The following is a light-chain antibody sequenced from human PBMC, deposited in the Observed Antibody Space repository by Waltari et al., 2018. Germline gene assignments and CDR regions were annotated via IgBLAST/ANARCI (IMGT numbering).Light chain of an antibody. J-gene: IGLJ3*02. V-gene: IGLV1-47*01. Sequence: GTPGQRVTISCSGSSSNIGSNYVYWYQQLPGTAPKLLIYRNNQRPSGVPDRFSGSKSGTSASLAISGLRSEDEADYYCATWDDSLSGPVFGGGTKLTVL. CDR3: ATWDDSLSGPV. CDR2: RNN. CDR1: SSNIGSNY.